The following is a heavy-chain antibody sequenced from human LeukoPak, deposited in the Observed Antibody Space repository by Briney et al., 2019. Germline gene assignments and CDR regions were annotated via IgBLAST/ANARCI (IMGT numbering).Heavy chain of an antibody. CDR1: GYSFISYW. J-gene: IGHJ4*02. Sequence: GESLKISCKGSGYSFISYWIGWVRQMPGKGLEWVGIIYPADSDTRYSPSFQGQVTISVDKSISTAYLQWSSLKASDTAMYYCARRYYGYGSGSYYDDYWGQGTLVTVSS. CDR2: IYPADSDT. CDR3: ARRYYGYGSGSYYDDY. D-gene: IGHD3-10*01. V-gene: IGHV5-51*01.